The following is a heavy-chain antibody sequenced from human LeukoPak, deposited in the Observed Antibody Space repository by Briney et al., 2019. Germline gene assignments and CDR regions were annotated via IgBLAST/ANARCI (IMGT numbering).Heavy chain of an antibody. CDR1: GYTFSGYF. CDR2: INPNSGGT. CDR3: ATYYSNYDYYYGMDV. J-gene: IGHJ6*02. D-gene: IGHD4-11*01. V-gene: IGHV1-2*06. Sequence: GASVKVSCKASGYTFSGYFMHWVRQAPGQGLEWMGRINPNSGGTNYAQKFQGRVTMTRDTSISTAYMELSRLRSDDTAVYYCATYYSNYDYYYGMDVWGQGTTVTVSS.